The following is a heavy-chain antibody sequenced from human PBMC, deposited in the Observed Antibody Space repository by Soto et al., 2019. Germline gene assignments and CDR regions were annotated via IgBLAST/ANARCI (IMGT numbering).Heavy chain of an antibody. J-gene: IGHJ5*02. D-gene: IGHD2-2*01. Sequence: SVKVSCKASGGTFTSYAISWVRQAPGQGLEWTGGIIPIFGTANYAQKFQGRVTITADESTSTAYMELSSLRSEDTAVYYCAREMLGYCSSTSCYADWFDPWGQGTLVTVSS. CDR1: GGTFTSYA. V-gene: IGHV1-69*13. CDR3: AREMLGYCSSTSCYADWFDP. CDR2: IIPIFGTA.